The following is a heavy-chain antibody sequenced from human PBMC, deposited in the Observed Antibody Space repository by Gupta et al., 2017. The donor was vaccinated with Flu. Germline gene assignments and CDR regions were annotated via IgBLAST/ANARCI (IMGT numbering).Heavy chain of an antibody. V-gene: IGHV3-72*01. CDR2: TRNKANSYTT. CDR1: GFTFSDHY. D-gene: IGHD3-3*01. CDR3: ARGVMYYDFGALGV. Sequence: GGLVQPGGSLRLSCAASGFTFSDHYLDWVRQAPGKGLEWVGRTRNKANSYTTEYAASVKGRFTIPRDDSKNSLYLQMNSLKTEDTAVYYCARGVMYYDFGALGVWGQGTTVTVSS. J-gene: IGHJ6*02.